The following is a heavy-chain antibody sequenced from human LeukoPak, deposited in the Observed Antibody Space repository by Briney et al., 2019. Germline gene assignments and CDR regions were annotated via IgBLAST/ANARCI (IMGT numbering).Heavy chain of an antibody. V-gene: IGHV1-46*01. CDR2: INPSGGST. CDR1: GHTFTSYY. D-gene: IGHD3-10*01. CDR3: ARDSEGSDAFDI. J-gene: IGHJ3*02. Sequence: ASVKVSCKASGHTFTSYYMHWVRQAPGQGLEWMGIINPSGGSTSYAQKFQGRVTMTRDTSTSTIYMELSSLRPEDTAVYYCARDSEGSDAFDIWGQGTMVTVSS.